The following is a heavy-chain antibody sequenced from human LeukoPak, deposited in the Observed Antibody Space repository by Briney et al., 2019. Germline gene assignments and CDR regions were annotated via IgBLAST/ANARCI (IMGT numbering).Heavy chain of an antibody. Sequence: PGGSLRLSCAASGFTFSSYAMSWVRQAPGKGLEWVSAISGSGGSTYYADSVKGRFTISRDNSKNTLYLQMNSLRAEDTAVYYCAKVKASSWYVGYSSGWWDGGPDFDYWGQGTLVTVSS. CDR1: GFTFSSYA. CDR3: AKVKASSWYVGYSSGWWDGGPDFDY. D-gene: IGHD6-19*01. CDR2: ISGSGGST. J-gene: IGHJ4*02. V-gene: IGHV3-23*01.